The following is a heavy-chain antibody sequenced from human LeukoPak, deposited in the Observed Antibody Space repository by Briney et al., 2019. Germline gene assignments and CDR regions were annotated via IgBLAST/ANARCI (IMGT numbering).Heavy chain of an antibody. CDR2: IIPIFGTA. V-gene: IGHV1-69*05. CDR3: AREGTKAGYCSSTSCSNWFDP. Sequence: AASVKVSCKASGGTFSSCAISWVRQAPGQGLEWMGRIIPIFGTANYAQKFQGRVTITTDESTSTAYMELSSLRSEDTAVYYCAREGTKAGYCSSTSCSNWFDPWGQGTLVTVSS. CDR1: GGTFSSCA. D-gene: IGHD2-2*01. J-gene: IGHJ5*02.